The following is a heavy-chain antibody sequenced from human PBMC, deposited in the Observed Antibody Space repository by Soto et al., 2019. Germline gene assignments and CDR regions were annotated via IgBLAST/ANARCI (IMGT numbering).Heavy chain of an antibody. Sequence: QVQLVQSGAEVKKPGSSVKVSCKASGGTFSNYALISWVRQAPGQGLEWMGGIIPIDATVNYAQKFQGRITITADESTTTAYMDRGSLRSEDTAVYYCARDLLGFGYTYGDVWGQGTTVTVSS. CDR2: IIPIDATV. D-gene: IGHD3-10*01. CDR1: GGTFSNYA. V-gene: IGHV1-69*12. J-gene: IGHJ6*01. CDR3: ARDLLGFGYTYGDV.